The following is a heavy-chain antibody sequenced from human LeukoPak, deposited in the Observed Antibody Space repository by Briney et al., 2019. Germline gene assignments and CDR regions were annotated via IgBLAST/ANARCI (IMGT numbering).Heavy chain of an antibody. Sequence: GGSLRLSCAASGFTFSSYAMSWVRQAPGKGLEWVSGISDSGDITYYADSVKGRFTISRDNSKNTLYVQMNSLRVEDTAVYFCAKDRRGGSYYAATLDIWGPGTMVTVSS. CDR1: GFTFSSYA. D-gene: IGHD1-26*01. V-gene: IGHV3-23*01. CDR2: ISDSGDIT. CDR3: AKDRRGGSYYAATLDI. J-gene: IGHJ3*02.